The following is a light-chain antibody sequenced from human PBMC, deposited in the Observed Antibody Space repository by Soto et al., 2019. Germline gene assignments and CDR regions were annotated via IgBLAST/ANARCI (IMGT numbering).Light chain of an antibody. CDR2: EVS. CDR3: VSYTSTSTLV. Sequence: QSALTQPASVSGSPGQSITISCTGTSSDVGGYNYVSWYQQYPGKAPKLIIFEVSNRPSGVSDRFSGSKSGSTASLSISGLQSEDEADYYCVSYTSTSTLVFGTGTKVTV. J-gene: IGLJ1*01. CDR1: SSDVGGYNY. V-gene: IGLV2-14*01.